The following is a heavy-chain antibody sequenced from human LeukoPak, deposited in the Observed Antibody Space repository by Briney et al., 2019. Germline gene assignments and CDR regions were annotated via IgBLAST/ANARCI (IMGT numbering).Heavy chain of an antibody. CDR3: ARAREYSSSNYYYYYYYVDV. Sequence: ASVKVPCKASGYTFTSYDINWVRQATGQGLEWMGWMNPNSGNTGYAQKFQGRVTMTRNTSISTAYMELSSLRSEDTAVYYCARAREYSSSNYYYYYYYVDVWGKGTTVTVSS. CDR2: MNPNSGNT. CDR1: GYTFTSYD. J-gene: IGHJ6*03. D-gene: IGHD6-6*01. V-gene: IGHV1-8*01.